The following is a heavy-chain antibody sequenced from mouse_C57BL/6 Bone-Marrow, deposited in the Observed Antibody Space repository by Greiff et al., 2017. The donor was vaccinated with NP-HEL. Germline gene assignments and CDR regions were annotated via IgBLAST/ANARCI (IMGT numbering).Heavy chain of an antibody. D-gene: IGHD2-4*01. CDR3: ASSELYYDYEGYFDV. CDR2: INPSNGGT. V-gene: IGHV1-53*01. J-gene: IGHJ1*03. Sequence: QVQLQQPGTELVKPGASVKLSCKASGYTFTSYWMHWVKQRPGQGLEWIGNINPSNGGTNYNEKFKSKATLTVDKSSSTTYMQLSSLTSEDSAVYYCASSELYYDYEGYFDVWGTGTTVTVSS. CDR1: GYTFTSYW.